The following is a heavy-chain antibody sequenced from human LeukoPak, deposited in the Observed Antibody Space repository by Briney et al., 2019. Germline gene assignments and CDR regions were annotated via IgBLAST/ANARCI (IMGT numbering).Heavy chain of an antibody. CDR2: ISGSGGST. CDR1: GFTFSSYA. V-gene: IGHV3-23*01. D-gene: IGHD2-15*01. J-gene: IGHJ4*02. CDR3: AKDYRWSSDY. Sequence: PGGSLRLSCAASGFTFSSYAMSWVRQAPGKGLEWVSAISGSGGSTYYADPVKGRFTISRDNSKNTLYLQMNSLRTEDTAVYHCAKDYRWSSDYWGQGTLVTVSS.